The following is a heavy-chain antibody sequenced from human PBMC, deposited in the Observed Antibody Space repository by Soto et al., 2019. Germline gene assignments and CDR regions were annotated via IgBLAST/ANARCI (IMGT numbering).Heavy chain of an antibody. J-gene: IGHJ4*02. CDR1: GCSMSIFY. CDR2: IYYPGTT. V-gene: IGHV4-59*08. CDR3: ARLGGYYQAFDQ. D-gene: IGHD2-21*02. Sequence: TETLSLTNIVSGCSMSIFYWGWLRQPPGKGLEWIGYIYYPGTTTYHPSLKSRVTISIDTSRNQFSLKLNSVTAADTAVYYCARLGGYYQAFDQWGQG.